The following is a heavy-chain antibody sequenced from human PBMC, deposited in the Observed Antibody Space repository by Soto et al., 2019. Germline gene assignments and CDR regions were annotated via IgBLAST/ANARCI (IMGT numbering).Heavy chain of an antibody. J-gene: IGHJ3*02. Sequence: GGSLRLSCAASGFTFSSYAMHWVRQAPGKGLEWVAVISYDGSNKYYADSVKGRFTISRDNSKNTLYLQMNSLRAEDTAVYYCARDEDIVVVPAADNWNYVGAFDIWGQGTMVTVSS. CDR3: ARDEDIVVVPAADNWNYVGAFDI. CDR2: ISYDGSNK. CDR1: GFTFSSYA. V-gene: IGHV3-30-3*01. D-gene: IGHD2-2*01.